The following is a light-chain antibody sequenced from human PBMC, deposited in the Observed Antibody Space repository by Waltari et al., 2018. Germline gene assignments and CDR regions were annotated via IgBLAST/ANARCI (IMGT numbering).Light chain of an antibody. V-gene: IGLV2-11*01. CDR2: DVT. J-gene: IGLJ3*02. Sequence: SALTQPRPVSGSPGQSVPISCTGTISDVGGDNYVSWYQHHPGNTPKLIIYDVTTRPSGVPDRFSASKSDNTASLTISGLQAEDEADYYCCSYAGSITFWVFGGGTKLTVL. CDR1: ISDVGGDNY. CDR3: CSYAGSITFWV.